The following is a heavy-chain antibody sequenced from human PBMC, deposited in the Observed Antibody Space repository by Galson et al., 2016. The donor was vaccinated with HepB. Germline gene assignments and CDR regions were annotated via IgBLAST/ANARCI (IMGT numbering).Heavy chain of an antibody. CDR2: ISADGTIK. V-gene: IGHV3-30*18. Sequence: SLRLSCAASGFSFSYYGMHWVRQAPGKRLEWVAVISADGTIKYYADSVKGRFTISRDDSQSTLYLHMNSLRGEDTAVYYCAKDSTPLHWFDSWGQGTLVTVSS. CDR1: GFSFSYYG. CDR3: AKDSTPLHWFDS. J-gene: IGHJ5*01.